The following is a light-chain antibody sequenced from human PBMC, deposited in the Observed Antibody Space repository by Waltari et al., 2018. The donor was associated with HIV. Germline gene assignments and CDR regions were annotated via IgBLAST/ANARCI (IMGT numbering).Light chain of an antibody. CDR1: QGIGSW. Sequence: DIQITQSPSSVSASVGDRVTITCRASQGIGSWLAWYQQKPGKAPKLLIYAASSLQSGVPSRFSGNGSGTDFSLTIRSLQPEDFATYYCQQASSFPRTFGQGTKVEIK. J-gene: IGKJ1*01. CDR3: QQASSFPRT. V-gene: IGKV1-12*01. CDR2: AAS.